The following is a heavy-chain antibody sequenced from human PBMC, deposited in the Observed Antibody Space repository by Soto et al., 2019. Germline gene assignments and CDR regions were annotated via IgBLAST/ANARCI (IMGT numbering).Heavy chain of an antibody. CDR2: IYWDDDK. V-gene: IGHV2-5*02. J-gene: IGHJ4*02. CDR1: GFSLSTSGVG. Sequence: QITLKESGPTLVNPTQTLTLTCTFSGFSLSTSGVGVGWVRQPPGKALEWLVFIYWDDDKRYSPSLRSRLTITKDTSKNQVVLRMTNVDPVDTATYFCAHRRIGVSQWNYGDFDYWGQGTLVTVSS. D-gene: IGHD1-7*01. CDR3: AHRRIGVSQWNYGDFDY.